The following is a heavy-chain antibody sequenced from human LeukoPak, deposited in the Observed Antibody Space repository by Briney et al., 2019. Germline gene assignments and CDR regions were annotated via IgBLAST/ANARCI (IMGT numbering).Heavy chain of an antibody. CDR2: IIPIFHTT. V-gene: IGHV1-69*06. D-gene: IGHD3-10*01. CDR3: ARPRFPYYRLSGPDYYYMDV. J-gene: IGHJ6*03. Sequence: ASVKVSCKASGYTFTGYYMHWVRQAPGQGLEWMGGIIPIFHTTNYAQKFQGRVTITADKSTTTAYMELSSLKSEDTAVYYCARPRFPYYRLSGPDYYYMDVWGKGTTVTVSS. CDR1: GYTFTGYY.